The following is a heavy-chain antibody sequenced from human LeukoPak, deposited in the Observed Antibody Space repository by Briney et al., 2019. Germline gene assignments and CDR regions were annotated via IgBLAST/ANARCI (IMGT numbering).Heavy chain of an antibody. CDR3: ARGIRAAAGSYYFDY. CDR1: GYTFTSYD. D-gene: IGHD6-13*01. CDR2: MNPNSGNT. Sequence: GASVKVSCKASGYTFTSYDINWVRQATGQGLEWMGWMNPNSGNTGYAQKFQGRVTMTRDTSTSTVYMELSSLRSEDTAVYYCARGIRAAAGSYYFDYWGQGTLVTVSS. V-gene: IGHV1-8*01. J-gene: IGHJ4*02.